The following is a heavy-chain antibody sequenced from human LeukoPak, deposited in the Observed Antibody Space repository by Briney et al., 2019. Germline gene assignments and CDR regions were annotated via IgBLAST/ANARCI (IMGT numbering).Heavy chain of an antibody. CDR2: ISESSGTI. J-gene: IGHJ4*02. CDR1: GFTFDDYA. CDR3: AKRPRSGWFFDY. D-gene: IGHD6-19*01. V-gene: IGHV3-9*01. Sequence: GRSLRLSCAASGFTFDDYAMHWVRRAPGKGLEWVSGISESSGTIIYADSVKGRFTISRDNAKNSLFLQMNSLRADDTALYYCAKRPRSGWFFDYWGQGTLVTVSS.